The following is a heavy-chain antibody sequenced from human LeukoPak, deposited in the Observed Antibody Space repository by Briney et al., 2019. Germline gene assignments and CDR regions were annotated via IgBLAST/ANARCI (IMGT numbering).Heavy chain of an antibody. CDR1: GCTFTSYG. V-gene: IGHV1-18*01. CDR2: ISAYNGNT. J-gene: IGHJ6*03. CDR3: ARDSVVVVAATGDYYYMDV. D-gene: IGHD2-15*01. Sequence: ASVKVSCKASGCTFTSYGISWVRQAPGQGLEWMGWISAYNGNTNYAQKLQGRVTMTTDTSTSTAYMELRSLRSDDTAVYYCARDSVVVVAATGDYYYMDVWGKGTTVTVSS.